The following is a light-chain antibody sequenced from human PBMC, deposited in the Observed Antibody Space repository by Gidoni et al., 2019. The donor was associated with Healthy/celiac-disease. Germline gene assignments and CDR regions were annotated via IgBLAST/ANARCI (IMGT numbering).Light chain of an antibody. CDR3: QVWDSSSDHHVV. CDR1: NIGSKS. J-gene: IGLJ2*01. Sequence: SYVLTQPPSVSVAPAQPARITWGGNNIGSKSVHWYQQKPGQAPVLVVYDDSDRPSGIPERFSGSNSGNTATLTISRVEAGDEADYYCQVWDSSSDHHVVFGGGTKLTVL. CDR2: DDS. V-gene: IGLV3-21*02.